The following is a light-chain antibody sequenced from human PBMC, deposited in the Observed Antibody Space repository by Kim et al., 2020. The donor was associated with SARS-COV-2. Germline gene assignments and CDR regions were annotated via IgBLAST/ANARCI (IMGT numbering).Light chain of an antibody. CDR2: STS. CDR1: TGAGTSGYY. CDR3: LLYYGGAQLL. V-gene: IGLV7-43*01. J-gene: IGLJ2*01. Sequence: GGTGSRTCASRTGAGTSGYYPNGVQQKPGQAPRALIYSTSNKHAWTPARFSGSLLGGKAALTLSGVQPEDEAEYYCLLYYGGAQLLFGGGTQLTVL.